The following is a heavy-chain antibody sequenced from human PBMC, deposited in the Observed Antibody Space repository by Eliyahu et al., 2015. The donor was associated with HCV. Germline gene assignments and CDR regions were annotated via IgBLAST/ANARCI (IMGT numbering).Heavy chain of an antibody. Sequence: QLQLQESGPGLVKPSETLSLTCTVSGGSISSSTYYWGWXRPPPGKGLDWXGSIFYSGHTFYNPSLKSRVTISIDTSKRQFSLKLSSVTAADTAVYFCARQSTPYYFDSSTYYRTHDAFDLWGQGTMVTVSS. CDR3: ARQSTPYYFDSSTYYRTHDAFDL. CDR2: IFYSGHT. D-gene: IGHD3-22*01. V-gene: IGHV4-39*01. CDR1: GGSISSSTYY. J-gene: IGHJ3*01.